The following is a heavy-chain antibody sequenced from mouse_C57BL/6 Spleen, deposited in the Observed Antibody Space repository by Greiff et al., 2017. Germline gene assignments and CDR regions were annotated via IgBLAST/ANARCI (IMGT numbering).Heavy chain of an antibody. V-gene: IGHV1-78*01. CDR1: GYTFTDHT. Sequence: VQLQQSDAELVKPGASVKISCKVSGYTFTDHTIHWMKQRPEQGLEWIGYIYPRDGSTKYNEKFKGKATLTADKSSSTAYMQLHSLTSEDSAVYYCAHYYGSRGFDYWGQGTTLTVSS. D-gene: IGHD1-1*01. CDR3: AHYYGSRGFDY. CDR2: IYPRDGST. J-gene: IGHJ2*01.